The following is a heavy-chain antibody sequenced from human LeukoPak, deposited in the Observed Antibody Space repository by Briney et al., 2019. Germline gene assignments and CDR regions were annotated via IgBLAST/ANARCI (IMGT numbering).Heavy chain of an antibody. J-gene: IGHJ4*02. CDR3: ARDYFGSGSYGYFDY. CDR1: GFTVSSNY. Sequence: GGSLRLSCAASGFTVSSNYMSWVRQAPGKGLEWVSVIYSGGSAYYADSVKGRFTISRDNSKNTLYLQMGSLRAEDMAVYYCARDYFGSGSYGYFDYWGQGTLVTVSS. CDR2: IYSGGSA. V-gene: IGHV3-53*05. D-gene: IGHD3-10*01.